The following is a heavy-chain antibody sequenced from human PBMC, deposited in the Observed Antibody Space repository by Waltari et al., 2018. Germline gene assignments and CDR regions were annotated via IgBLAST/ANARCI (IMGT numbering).Heavy chain of an antibody. D-gene: IGHD2-21*01. CDR2: LVPILGTP. V-gene: IGHV1-69*01. CDR3: AREGVASDAFDM. J-gene: IGHJ3*02. Sequence: VQLVQSGAEVKRPGSSVKVSCRTSGDTFSRHTLNWVRQAPGQGLEWMGGLVPILGTPNYAQKFQGRVSITADESTSTVYMELTSLRSEDTAIYYCAREGVASDAFDMWGPGTLVTVSS. CDR1: GDTFSRHT.